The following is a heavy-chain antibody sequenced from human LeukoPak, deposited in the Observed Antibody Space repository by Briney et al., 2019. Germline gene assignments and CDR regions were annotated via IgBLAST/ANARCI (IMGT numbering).Heavy chain of an antibody. CDR2: ISYDGSNK. CDR1: GFTFSSYG. Sequence: AGGSLRLSCAASGFTFSSYGMHWVRQAPGKGLEWVAVISYDGSNKYYADSVKGRFTISRDNSKNTLYLQMNSLRAEDTAVYYCAKGGHAFDIWGQGTMVTVSS. CDR3: AKGGHAFDI. J-gene: IGHJ3*02. D-gene: IGHD3-16*01. V-gene: IGHV3-30*18.